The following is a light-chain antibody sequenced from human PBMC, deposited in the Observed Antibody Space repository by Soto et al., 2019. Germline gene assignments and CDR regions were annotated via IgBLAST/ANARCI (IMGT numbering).Light chain of an antibody. CDR3: QQRNYWPIT. Sequence: EVVLTQSPVTLSLSPGERATLSCRASQSFRGLLAWYQQKPGQAPRLLIYDASKRATGIPARFSGSGSGTDFTLTINSLEPEDFAVYYCQQRNYWPITFGQGTRLEIK. V-gene: IGKV3-11*01. CDR2: DAS. CDR1: QSFRGL. J-gene: IGKJ5*01.